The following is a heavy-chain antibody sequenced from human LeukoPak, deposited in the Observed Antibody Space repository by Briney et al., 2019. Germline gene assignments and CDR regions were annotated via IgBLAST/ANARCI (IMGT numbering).Heavy chain of an antibody. D-gene: IGHD3-22*01. CDR3: ALMYYYDSSGYSEFDP. V-gene: IGHV4-59*06. Sequence: SETLSLTCTVSGGSISSYYWSWIRQPPGKGLEWIGYIYYSGSTYYNPSLKSRVTISVDTSKNQFSLKLSSVTAADTAVYYCALMYYYDSSGYSEFDPWGQGTLVTVSS. J-gene: IGHJ5*02. CDR1: GGSISSYY. CDR2: IYYSGST.